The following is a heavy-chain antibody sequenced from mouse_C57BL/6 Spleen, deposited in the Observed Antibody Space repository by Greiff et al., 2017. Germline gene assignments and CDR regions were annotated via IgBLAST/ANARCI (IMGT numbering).Heavy chain of an antibody. CDR1: GYTFTDYN. J-gene: IGHJ3*01. Sequence: VQLKESGPELVKPGASVKMSCKASGYTFTDYNMHWVKQSHGKSLEWIGYINPNNGGTSYNQKFKGKATLTVNKSSSTAYMELRSLTSEDAAVYYWARDSIWGFAYWGQGTLVTVSA. V-gene: IGHV1-22*01. D-gene: IGHD4-1*01. CDR2: INPNNGGT. CDR3: ARDSIWGFAY.